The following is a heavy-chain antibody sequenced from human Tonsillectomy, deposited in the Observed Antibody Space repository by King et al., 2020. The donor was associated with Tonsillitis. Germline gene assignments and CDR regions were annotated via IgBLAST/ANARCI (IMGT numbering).Heavy chain of an antibody. CDR2: IVPLIDTT. J-gene: IGHJ4*02. Sequence: GQLVQSAAEVKKPGSSVTVSCKASGGTFSGYVIHWVRQAPGQGFEWMGRIVPLIDTTDYAQKFQGRVTFTVDKSTSTTYMELGSLRSDDTAVYYCARSIGYPDSWGPGTLVSASS. V-gene: IGHV1-69*04. CDR1: GGTFSGYV. D-gene: IGHD2-15*01. CDR3: ARSIGYPDS.